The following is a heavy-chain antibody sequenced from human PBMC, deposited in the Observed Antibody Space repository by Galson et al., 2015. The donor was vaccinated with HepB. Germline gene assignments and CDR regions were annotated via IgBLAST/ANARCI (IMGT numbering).Heavy chain of an antibody. CDR2: INTNTGNS. CDR3: VRDFPYGSGWEFDY. Sequence: SVKVSCKASGYTFTTYAMNWVRQAPGQGLEWMGWINTNTGNSRYAQGFTGRFVFSLDTSVSTAYLQISSLKAEDTATYFCVRDFPYGSGWEFDYWGQGTLVTVSS. D-gene: IGHD6-19*01. V-gene: IGHV7-4-1*02. CDR1: GYTFTTYA. J-gene: IGHJ4*02.